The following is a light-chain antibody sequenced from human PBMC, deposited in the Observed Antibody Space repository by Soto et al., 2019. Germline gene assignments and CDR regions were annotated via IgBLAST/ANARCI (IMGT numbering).Light chain of an antibody. CDR3: QQPYRTPGT. CDR1: QSVSKY. V-gene: IGKV1-39*01. J-gene: IGKJ1*01. Sequence: DIQMTQSPSSLSASVGDEVTITCRASQSVSKYLHWYQHKPGKAPKLLIYAASNLQSGVPSRFSGSGTGPGSTNTITSIHPHDFANYYCQQPYRTPGTFGQGTKVEIK. CDR2: AAS.